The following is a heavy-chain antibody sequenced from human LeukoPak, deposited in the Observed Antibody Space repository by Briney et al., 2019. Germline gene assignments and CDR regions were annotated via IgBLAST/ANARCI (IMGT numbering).Heavy chain of an antibody. J-gene: IGHJ6*03. D-gene: IGHD6-13*01. CDR2: ISAYNGNT. CDR3: ARGGMAAAGTTFYYYYYIDV. CDR1: GYTFTSYG. Sequence: ASVKVSCKASGYTFTSYGISWVRQAPGQGLEWMGWISAYNGNTKYAQKFQGRVTMTRNTSISTAYMELSSLRSEDTAVYYCARGGMAAAGTTFYYYYYIDVWGKGTTVTISS. V-gene: IGHV1-18*01.